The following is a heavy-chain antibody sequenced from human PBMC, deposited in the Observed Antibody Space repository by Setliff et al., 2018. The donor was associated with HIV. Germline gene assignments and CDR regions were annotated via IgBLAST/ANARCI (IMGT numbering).Heavy chain of an antibody. D-gene: IGHD4-4*01. CDR1: GGSISSGNYY. J-gene: IGHJ3*02. CDR2: IYTSGRT. V-gene: IGHV4-61*02. Sequence: SETLSLTCTVSGGSISSGNYYWSWIRQPAGKGLEWIGRIYTSGRTKYNPSLKSRVTISVDTSKNQFSLKLSSVTAADTAVYYCARDGETTLMGDAFDIWGQGTMVTVSS. CDR3: ARDGETTLMGDAFDI.